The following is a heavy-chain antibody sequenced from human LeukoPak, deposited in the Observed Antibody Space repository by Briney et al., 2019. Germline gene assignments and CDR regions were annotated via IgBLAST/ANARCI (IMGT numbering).Heavy chain of an antibody. V-gene: IGHV3-66*01. CDR3: ARWVVATMFDY. Sequence: GGSLRLSCATSGFTVSSSYLSWVRQAPGKGLEWVSVIYSDGSTYYADSVKGRFTISRDNSKDTLFLQMNSLRAEDTAVYYCARWVVATMFDYWGPGTLVTVSS. J-gene: IGHJ4*02. D-gene: IGHD5-12*01. CDR2: IYSDGST. CDR1: GFTVSSSY.